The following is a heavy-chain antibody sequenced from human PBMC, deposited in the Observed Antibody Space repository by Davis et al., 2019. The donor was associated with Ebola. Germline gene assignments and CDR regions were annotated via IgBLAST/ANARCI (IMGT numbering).Heavy chain of an antibody. J-gene: IGHJ4*02. CDR3: ARLEAVAGLDY. D-gene: IGHD6-19*01. Sequence: SETLPLSCTVSGGSISSYYWSWIRQPPGKGLEWIGYIYYSGSTNYNPSLKSRVTISVDTSKNQFSLKLSSVTAADTAVYYCARLEAVAGLDYWGQGTLVTVSS. V-gene: IGHV4-59*08. CDR2: IYYSGST. CDR1: GGSISSYY.